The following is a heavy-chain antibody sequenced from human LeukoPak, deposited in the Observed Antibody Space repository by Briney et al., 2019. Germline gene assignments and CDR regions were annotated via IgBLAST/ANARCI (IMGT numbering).Heavy chain of an antibody. CDR3: AKDRRYSYGPTDY. J-gene: IGHJ4*02. V-gene: IGHV3-23*01. CDR1: GFTFSSYA. Sequence: PGGSLRLSCAASGFTFSSYAMSWVRQAPGKGLEWVSAISGSGGSTYYAASVKGRFTISRDNSKNTLYLQMNSLRAEDTAVYYCAKDRRYSYGPTDYWGQGTLVTVSS. CDR2: ISGSGGST. D-gene: IGHD5-18*01.